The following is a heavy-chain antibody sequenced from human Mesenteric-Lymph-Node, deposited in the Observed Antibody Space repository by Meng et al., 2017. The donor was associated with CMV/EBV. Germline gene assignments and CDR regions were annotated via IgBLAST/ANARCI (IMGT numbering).Heavy chain of an antibody. J-gene: IGHJ6*02. Sequence: GESLKISCAASGFTFSTYGMNWVRQAPGKGLEWISYISSSSGTIYYADSVKGRFTISRDNAKNSLYLQMNSLRAEDTAVYYCAREGQLLWFGELLNYYGMDVWGQGTTVTVSS. CDR3: AREGQLLWFGELLNYYGMDV. CDR1: GFTFSTYG. V-gene: IGHV3-48*04. CDR2: ISSSSGTI. D-gene: IGHD3-10*01.